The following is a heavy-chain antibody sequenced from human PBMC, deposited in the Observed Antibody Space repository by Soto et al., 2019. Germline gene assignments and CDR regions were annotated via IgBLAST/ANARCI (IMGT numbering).Heavy chain of an antibody. D-gene: IGHD3-22*01. CDR1: GGSISSGGYY. Sequence: PSETLSLTCTVSGGSISSGGYYWSWIRQHPGKGLEWIGYIYYSGSTYYNPSLESRVTISVDTSKNQFSLKLSSVTAADTAVYYCARVTYYYDSSVGGMDVWGQGTTVTVSS. CDR2: IYYSGST. CDR3: ARVTYYYDSSVGGMDV. V-gene: IGHV4-30-4*08. J-gene: IGHJ6*02.